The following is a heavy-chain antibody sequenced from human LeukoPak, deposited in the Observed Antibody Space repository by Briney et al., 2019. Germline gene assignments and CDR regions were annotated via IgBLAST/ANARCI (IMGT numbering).Heavy chain of an antibody. V-gene: IGHV1-8*03. Sequence: ASVKVSCKASGYTFTSYDTNWVRQATGQGLEWMGWMNPNSGNTGYAQKFQGRVTITRNTSISTAYMELSSLRSEDTAVYYCARRSGKGYGYGYWGQGTLVTVSS. CDR2: MNPNSGNT. D-gene: IGHD5-18*01. J-gene: IGHJ4*02. CDR3: ARRSGKGYGYGY. CDR1: GYTFTSYD.